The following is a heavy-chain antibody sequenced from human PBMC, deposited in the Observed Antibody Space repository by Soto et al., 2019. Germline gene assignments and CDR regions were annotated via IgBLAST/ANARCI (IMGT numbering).Heavy chain of an antibody. V-gene: IGHV1-18*01. CDR1: GYTFTSYG. Sequence: QVQLVQSGAEVKKPGASVKVSCKASGYTFTSYGISWVRQAPGQGLEWMGWISAYNGNTNYAQKLQGRVTMTTDTTTSTADMELRILRSDDTAVDYCARDGLDIVVLVAATPFDSGGQGTLVTVSS. CDR3: ARDGLDIVVLVAATPFDS. D-gene: IGHD2-15*01. J-gene: IGHJ4*02. CDR2: ISAYNGNT.